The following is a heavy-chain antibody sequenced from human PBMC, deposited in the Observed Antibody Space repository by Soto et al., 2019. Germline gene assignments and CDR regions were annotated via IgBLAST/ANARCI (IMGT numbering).Heavy chain of an antibody. CDR2: LYTGGNT. J-gene: IGHJ4*02. D-gene: IGHD3-3*02. CDR1: GRSMVGYY. CDR3: ATEGDDRHFFFDS. Sequence: SETLSLTCKVSGRSMVGYYWSWIRQPAGKGLEWIGRLYTGGNTNYNPSLKSRVTMSVDTPKSHFSLSLTPVTAADTAVYYCATEGDDRHFFFDSWGQGTLVTVS. V-gene: IGHV4-4*07.